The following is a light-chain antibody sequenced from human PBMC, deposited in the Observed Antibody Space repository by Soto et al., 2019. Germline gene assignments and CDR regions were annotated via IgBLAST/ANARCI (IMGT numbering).Light chain of an antibody. CDR2: GAS. J-gene: IGKJ1*01. Sequence: DIQMTQSPSFVSASIGDRVTITCRASQTIRFWLAWYQQKPGKAPKSLIRGASSLQPGVPSRFSGSGSGTDFTLTITSLQPDDFATYYCQQYNSNSRTFGQGTKVEIK. V-gene: IGKV1D-16*01. CDR1: QTIRFW. CDR3: QQYNSNSRT.